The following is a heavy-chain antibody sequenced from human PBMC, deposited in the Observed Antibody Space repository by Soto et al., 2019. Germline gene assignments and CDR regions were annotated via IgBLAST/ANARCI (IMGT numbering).Heavy chain of an antibody. D-gene: IGHD3-22*01. J-gene: IGHJ4*02. CDR1: GGSISSYY. CDR2: IYYSGST. Sequence: QVQLQESGPGLVKPSETLSLTCTVSGGSISSYYWSWIRQPPGKGLEWIGYIYYSGSTNYNPSLKSRVTISVDTSKNQFSLKLSSVTAADTAVYYCARHNSSGYPGIDYWGQGTLVTVSS. V-gene: IGHV4-59*08. CDR3: ARHNSSGYPGIDY.